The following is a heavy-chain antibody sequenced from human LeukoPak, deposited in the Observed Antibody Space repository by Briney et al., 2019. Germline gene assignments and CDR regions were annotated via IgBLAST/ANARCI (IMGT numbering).Heavy chain of an antibody. J-gene: IGHJ4*02. Sequence: GGSLRLSCAASGFTFGDHYMSWFRQAPGKGLEWVSYISSSGSTIYYADSVKGRFTVSRDNSKNTLSLQMNSLSAEDTAVYYCAKDTGPLMITFGGVVISYFDYWGQGALVTVSS. D-gene: IGHD3-16*01. CDR1: GFTFGDHY. CDR2: ISSSGSTI. V-gene: IGHV3-11*01. CDR3: AKDTGPLMITFGGVVISYFDY.